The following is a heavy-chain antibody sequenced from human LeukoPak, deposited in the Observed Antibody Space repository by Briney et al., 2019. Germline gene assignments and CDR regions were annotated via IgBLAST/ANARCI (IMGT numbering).Heavy chain of an antibody. D-gene: IGHD6-13*01. V-gene: IGHV3-48*01. J-gene: IGHJ6*03. Sequence: GGSLRLSCAASGFTFSVYSMNWVRQAPGKGLEWVSYISSSSSTMYYADSVKGRFTISRDNAKNSLYLQMNSLRAEDTAVYYCAREGNSSSSYYVDVWGKGATVTVSS. CDR2: ISSSSSTM. CDR3: AREGNSSSSYYVDV. CDR1: GFTFSVYS.